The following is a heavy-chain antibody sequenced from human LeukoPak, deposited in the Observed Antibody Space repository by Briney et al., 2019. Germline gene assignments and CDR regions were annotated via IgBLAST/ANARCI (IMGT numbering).Heavy chain of an antibody. Sequence: SETLSLTCTVSGGSISSGSYYWSWIRQPAGKGLEWIGRIYTSGSTNYNPSLKSRVTISVDTSKNQFSLKLSSVTAADTAVYYCARDLKSSSWYEFDYWGQGTLVTVSS. CDR3: ARDLKSSSWYEFDY. V-gene: IGHV4-61*02. J-gene: IGHJ4*02. D-gene: IGHD6-13*01. CDR2: IYTSGST. CDR1: GGSISSGSYY.